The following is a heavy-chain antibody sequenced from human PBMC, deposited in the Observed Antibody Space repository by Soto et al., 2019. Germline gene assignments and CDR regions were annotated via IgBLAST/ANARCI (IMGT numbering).Heavy chain of an antibody. Sequence: PGGSLSLSCAASGFRVSSKYMSWVRQAPGKGLEWVSVLYSDGKTFYADSVKGRFTISRDNSKNTLYLQMNSLRPEDTAVYYCAREKSAAGGMDVWGQGTTVTVSS. J-gene: IGHJ6*02. CDR2: LYSDGKT. CDR3: AREKSAAGGMDV. CDR1: GFRVSSKY. V-gene: IGHV3-53*05.